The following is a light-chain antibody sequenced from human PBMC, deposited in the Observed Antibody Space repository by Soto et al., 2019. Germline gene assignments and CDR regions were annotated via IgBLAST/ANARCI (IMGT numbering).Light chain of an antibody. CDR2: DVI. Sequence: QSALTQPASVSGSPGQSITISCTGNNIDVGSYKYVSWYQQHPGKAPKLIIYDVINRPSGVSDRFSGSKSGNTASLPISGLQAEDEADYYCNSYASSNPWVFGGGTKLTVL. J-gene: IGLJ3*02. CDR3: NSYASSNPWV. CDR1: NIDVGSYKY. V-gene: IGLV2-14*01.